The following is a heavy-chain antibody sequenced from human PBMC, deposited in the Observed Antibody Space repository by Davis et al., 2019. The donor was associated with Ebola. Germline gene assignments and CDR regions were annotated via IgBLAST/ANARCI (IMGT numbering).Heavy chain of an antibody. V-gene: IGHV1-69*05. J-gene: IGHJ4*02. CDR3: ARSNPYFDY. Sequence: SVKVSCKASGYTFTSYGISWVRQAPGQGLEWMGGIIPIFGTANYAQKFQGRVTMTRDTSTSTVYMELSGLRSEDTAVYYCARSNPYFDYWGQGTLVTVSS. CDR1: GYTFTSYG. D-gene: IGHD3-16*02. CDR2: IIPIFGTA.